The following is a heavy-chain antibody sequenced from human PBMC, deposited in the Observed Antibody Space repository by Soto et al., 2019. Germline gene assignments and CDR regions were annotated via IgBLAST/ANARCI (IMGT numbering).Heavy chain of an antibody. Sequence: GGSLRLSCAASGFTFANIWLRCVRQPPREGLEWVANINQDGNEIYYVDSVKGRFTISRENAKNSVYLQMDSLRAEDTAVYYWARAGSMGSVDCWGQGTLVTVSS. CDR2: INQDGNEI. V-gene: IGHV3-7*03. D-gene: IGHD3-10*01. CDR1: GFTFANIW. CDR3: ARAGSMGSVDC. J-gene: IGHJ4*02.